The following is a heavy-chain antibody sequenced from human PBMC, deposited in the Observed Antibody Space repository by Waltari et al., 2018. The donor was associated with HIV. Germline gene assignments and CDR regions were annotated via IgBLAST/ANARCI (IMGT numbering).Heavy chain of an antibody. V-gene: IGHV3-21*01. CDR3: ARGPSSGWSWFDP. CDR1: GFRFGDYN. D-gene: IGHD6-19*01. J-gene: IGHJ5*02. Sequence: EVRLLESGGGLVRPGGCLRLSCAASGFRFGDYNMNWVRQGPGKGLEWVASIGSLQNFIHYADSVKGRFTVSRDNAKNSLYLQMNSLTAEDTAVYYCARGPSSGWSWFDPWGQGTLVTVSS. CDR2: IGSLQNFI.